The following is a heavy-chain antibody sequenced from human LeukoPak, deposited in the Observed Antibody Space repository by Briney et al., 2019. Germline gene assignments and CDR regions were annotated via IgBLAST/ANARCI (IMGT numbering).Heavy chain of an antibody. J-gene: IGHJ6*02. V-gene: IGHV3-30*18. D-gene: IGHD1-20*01. CDR1: GFTFSSYG. CDR3: AKDYNWNDVAWFYGMDV. CDR2: ISYDGSNK. Sequence: GGSLRLSCAASGFTFSSYGMHWVRQAPGKGLEWVAVISYDGSNKYYADSVKGRFTISRDNSKNTLYLQMNSPRAEDTAVYYCAKDYNWNDVAWFYGMDVWGQGTTVTVSS.